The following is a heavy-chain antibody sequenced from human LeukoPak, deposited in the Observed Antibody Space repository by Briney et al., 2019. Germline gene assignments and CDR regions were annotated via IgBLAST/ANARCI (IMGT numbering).Heavy chain of an antibody. CDR1: GGTFSSYA. Sequence: SVKVSFKASGGTFSSYAISWVRQAPGQGLEWMGRIIPILGIANYAQKFQGRVTITADKSTSTAYMELSSLRSEDTAVYYCARADNGMDVWGQGTTVTVSS. J-gene: IGHJ6*02. V-gene: IGHV1-69*04. CDR3: ARADNGMDV. CDR2: IIPILGIA.